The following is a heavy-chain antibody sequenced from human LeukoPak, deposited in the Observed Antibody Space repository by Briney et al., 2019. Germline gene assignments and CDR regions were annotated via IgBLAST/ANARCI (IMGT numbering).Heavy chain of an antibody. V-gene: IGHV3-30*03. Sequence: GGSLRLSCAASGFTFSSYGMHWVRQAPGKGLEWVAVISYDGSNKYYADSVKGRFTISRDNSKNTLYLQMNSLRAGDTAVYYCARALGRSTSSGWLDYWGQGTLVTVSS. D-gene: IGHD6-6*01. CDR2: ISYDGSNK. CDR1: GFTFSSYG. CDR3: ARALGRSTSSGWLDY. J-gene: IGHJ4*02.